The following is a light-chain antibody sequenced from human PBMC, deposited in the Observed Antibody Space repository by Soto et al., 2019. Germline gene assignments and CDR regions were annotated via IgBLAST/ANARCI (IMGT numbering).Light chain of an antibody. CDR2: GAS. J-gene: IGKJ4*01. CDR1: QSVSSSY. Sequence: IVLTQSPGTLSLSPGERSALSFGAIQSVSSSYLAWYQQKPGQAPRLLIYGASSRATGIPDRFSGSGSGTDFTLTISRLEPEDLAVYYCQQYGSSPPLTFGGGTKVDIK. CDR3: QQYGSSPPLT. V-gene: IGKV3-20*01.